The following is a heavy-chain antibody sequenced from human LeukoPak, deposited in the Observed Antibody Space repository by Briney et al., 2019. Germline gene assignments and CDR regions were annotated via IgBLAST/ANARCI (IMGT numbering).Heavy chain of an antibody. CDR2: TSFSGDNA. V-gene: IGHV3-23*01. D-gene: IGHD2-2*01. CDR1: GFNFRHAA. CDR3: ATTYCSSTSCYPYYFDY. J-gene: IGHJ4*02. Sequence: GGSLRLSCAVSGFNFRHAAMTWVRQVPGKALEWVGLTSFSGDNAYYADSVKGRFTISRDNSNDSLSLHMNSLRVEDTAMYYCATTYCSSTSCYPYYFDYWGQGTLVTVSS.